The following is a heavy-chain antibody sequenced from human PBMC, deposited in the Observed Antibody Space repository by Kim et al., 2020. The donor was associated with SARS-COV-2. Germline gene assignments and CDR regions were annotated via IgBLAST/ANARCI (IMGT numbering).Heavy chain of an antibody. J-gene: IGHJ4*02. V-gene: IGHV3-21*01. Sequence: GGSLRLSCAASGFTFSSYAMNWVRQAPGKGLEWVSSISSTGSYIYYTDSVEGRFTISRDNAKNSLYLQMNSLSAEDTALYYCARDWVGQQDKDDYWGQGTLVTVSP. CDR3: ARDWVGQQDKDDY. D-gene: IGHD1-1*01. CDR1: GFTFSSYA. CDR2: ISSTGSYI.